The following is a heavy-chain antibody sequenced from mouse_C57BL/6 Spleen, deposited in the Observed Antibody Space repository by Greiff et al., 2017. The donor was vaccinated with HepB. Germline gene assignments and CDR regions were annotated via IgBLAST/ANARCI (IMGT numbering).Heavy chain of an antibody. V-gene: IGHV1-64*01. CDR1: GYTFTSYW. D-gene: IGHD2-3*01. Sequence: VQLQQPGAELVKPGASVKLSCKASGYTFTSYWMHWVKQRPGQGLEWIGMIHPNSGSTNYNEKFKSKATLTVDKSSSTAYMQLSSLTSEDSAVYYCARAYDGSLAYWGQGTLVTVSA. CDR2: IHPNSGST. J-gene: IGHJ3*01. CDR3: ARAYDGSLAY.